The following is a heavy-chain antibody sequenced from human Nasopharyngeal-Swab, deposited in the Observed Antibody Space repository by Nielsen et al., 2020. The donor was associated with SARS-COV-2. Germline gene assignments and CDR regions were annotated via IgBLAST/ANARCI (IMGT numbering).Heavy chain of an antibody. Sequence: RQPPGKGLEWIGNIYYNGNTYQNPSLKSRLTISVDKSKNQFSLQLSSVTAADTAVYYCVRSSSWYYFDYWAQGTQVTVSS. D-gene: IGHD6-13*01. CDR3: VRSSSWYYFDY. V-gene: IGHV4-39*01. J-gene: IGHJ4*02. CDR2: IYYNGNT.